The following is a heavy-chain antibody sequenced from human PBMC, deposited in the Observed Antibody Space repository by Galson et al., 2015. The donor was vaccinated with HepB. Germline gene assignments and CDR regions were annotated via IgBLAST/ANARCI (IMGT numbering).Heavy chain of an antibody. Sequence: SLRLSCAASGFTFSSYGMHWVRQAPGKGLEWVAVISYDGSNKYYADSVKGRFTISRDNSKNTLYLQMNSLRAEDTAVYYCAKAGASSIRAPLYYYYYYYMDVWGKGTTVTVSS. J-gene: IGHJ6*03. V-gene: IGHV3-30*18. CDR1: GFTFSSYG. CDR3: AKAGASSIRAPLYYYYYYYMDV. D-gene: IGHD1-26*01. CDR2: ISYDGSNK.